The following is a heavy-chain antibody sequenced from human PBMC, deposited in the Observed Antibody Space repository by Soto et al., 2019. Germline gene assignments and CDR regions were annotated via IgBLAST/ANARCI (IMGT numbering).Heavy chain of an antibody. CDR1: GGSSSSSSYY. Sequence: SETRSLTCTVSGGSSSSSSYYWGWIRQPSGKGLEWLGTIYYSGSTYYPPSLKRRVTISVDTSKNQFSLKLSSVTAADTAVYYCARLWSGLPYDAFDIWGQGTMVTVSS. J-gene: IGHJ3*02. CDR2: IYYSGST. V-gene: IGHV4-39*01. CDR3: ARLWSGLPYDAFDI. D-gene: IGHD3-3*01.